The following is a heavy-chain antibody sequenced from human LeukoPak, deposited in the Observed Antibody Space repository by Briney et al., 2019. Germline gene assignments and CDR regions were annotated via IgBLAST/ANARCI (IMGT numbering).Heavy chain of an antibody. Sequence: SETLSLTCGLFGRSIIGYHWNWIRQSPGKGLEWIGEINHSGSANYNPSFKSRVTISLDTSKNQFSLELRSATAADTAVYYCARDPTTVVSVPYYFDDWGQGTLVTVPS. CDR1: GRSIIGYH. CDR3: ARDPTTVVSVPYYFDD. V-gene: IGHV4-34*01. D-gene: IGHD4-11*01. CDR2: INHSGSA. J-gene: IGHJ4*02.